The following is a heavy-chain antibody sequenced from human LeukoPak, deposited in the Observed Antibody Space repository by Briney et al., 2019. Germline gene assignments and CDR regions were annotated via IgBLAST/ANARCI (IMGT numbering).Heavy chain of an antibody. D-gene: IGHD3-22*01. CDR2: IIPILGIA. J-gene: IGHJ4*02. CDR1: GGTFSSYA. CDR3: ASNRRATNYYDSSGFTYFDY. V-gene: IGHV1-69*04. Sequence: GASVKVSCKASGGTFSSYAISWVRQAPGQGLEWMGRIIPILGIANYAQKFQGRVTITADKSTSTAYMELSSLRSEDTAVYYCASNRRATNYYDSSGFTYFDYWGQGTLVTVSS.